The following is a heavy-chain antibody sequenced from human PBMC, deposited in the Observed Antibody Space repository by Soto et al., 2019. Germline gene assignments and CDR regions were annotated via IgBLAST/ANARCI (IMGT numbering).Heavy chain of an antibody. J-gene: IGHJ6*02. CDR3: ASTALHHYYYGVDV. V-gene: IGHV3-33*01. CDR2: IWYDGSTK. CDR1: GFTFSSHG. D-gene: IGHD2-15*01. Sequence: GSLRLSCAASGFTFSSHGMHWVRQAPGKGLEWLAVIWYDGSTKYYADSVKDRFTISRDNSKNTLYLQMNSLRAEDTAIYYCASTALHHYYYGVDVWGQGTTVTV.